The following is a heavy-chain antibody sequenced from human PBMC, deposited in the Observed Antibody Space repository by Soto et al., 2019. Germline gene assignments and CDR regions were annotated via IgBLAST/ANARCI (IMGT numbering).Heavy chain of an antibody. CDR3: ARSDPYEGYYIAFDC. D-gene: IGHD3-3*01. J-gene: IGHJ4*02. CDR2: ISSSSSWI. Sequence: PGGSLRLSCAASGFTFSDYYMSWIRQAPGKGPEWISYISSSSSWIKYADSVEGRFIISRDNARNSVYLHMNSLRADDTAVYYCARSDPYEGYYIAFDCWGQGTLVTVSS. V-gene: IGHV3-11*03. CDR1: GFTFSDYY.